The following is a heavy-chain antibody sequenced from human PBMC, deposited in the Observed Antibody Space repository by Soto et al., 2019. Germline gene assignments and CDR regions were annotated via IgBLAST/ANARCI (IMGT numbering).Heavy chain of an antibody. D-gene: IGHD5-18*01. CDR3: ARASMQSRGYSYGHGGMDV. J-gene: IGHJ6*02. CDR1: GYSFTSYW. V-gene: IGHV5-10-1*01. CDR2: IDPSDSYT. Sequence: GESLKISCKGSGYSFTSYWISWVRQMPGKGLEWMGRIDPSDSYTNYSPSFQGHVTISADKSISTAYLQWSSLKASDTAMYYCARASMQSRGYSYGHGGMDVWGQGTTVTVSS.